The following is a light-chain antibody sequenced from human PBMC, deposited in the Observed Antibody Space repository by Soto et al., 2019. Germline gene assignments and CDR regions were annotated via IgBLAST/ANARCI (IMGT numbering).Light chain of an antibody. CDR1: QSVSSY. Sequence: EIVLTQSPATLSLSPGERATLSCRASQSVSSYLAWYQQKPGQDPRLLIYDASNRATGIPARFSGSGSGTDFTLTISSLEPEDFAIYYCQQRSNWPTVTFGGGTKVEIK. V-gene: IGKV3-11*01. CDR2: DAS. CDR3: QQRSNWPTVT. J-gene: IGKJ4*01.